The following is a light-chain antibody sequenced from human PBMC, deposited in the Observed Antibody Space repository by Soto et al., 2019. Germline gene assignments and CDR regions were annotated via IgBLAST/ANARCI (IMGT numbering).Light chain of an antibody. J-gene: IGKJ2*01. CDR2: KAS. CDR1: QTIFSW. V-gene: IGKV1-5*03. CDR3: QHYYTSPYT. Sequence: FQMTQSPSTLSASVGDRVNITCRASQTIFSWLAWYQQKPGKAPKLLIYKASSLESGVPSSYSGSGSGTEFTLTISRLEPEDFAVYYCQHYYTSPYTFGQGTKLEIK.